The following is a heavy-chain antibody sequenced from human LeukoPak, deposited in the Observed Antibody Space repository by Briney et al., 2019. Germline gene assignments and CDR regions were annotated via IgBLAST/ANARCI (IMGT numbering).Heavy chain of an antibody. CDR2: MNPNSGGT. D-gene: IGHD6-19*01. CDR3: APRRVAADKGFDY. Sequence: ASVKVSCKASGYTFTDYYIHWMRQPPGQGPEWMGWMNPNSGGTNYAQKFQGRVNMTRDTSITPAYMELSSLRSDDTAVYYCAPRRVAADKGFDYWGQGTLVTVSS. V-gene: IGHV1-2*02. CDR1: GYTFTDYY. J-gene: IGHJ4*02.